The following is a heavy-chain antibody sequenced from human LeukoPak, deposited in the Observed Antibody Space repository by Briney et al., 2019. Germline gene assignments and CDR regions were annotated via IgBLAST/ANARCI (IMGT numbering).Heavy chain of an antibody. CDR3: AKDPISRFGSGDDFDI. D-gene: IGHD3-10*01. CDR2: IRSGCGCT. V-gene: IGHV3-23*01. J-gene: IGHJ3*02. CDR1: AFRFNRFA. Sequence: PGGSLRLLCTASAFRFNRFAMRCPPQAPGKAREWVSCIRSGCGCTYFADSVGGRFIISRDNSDNTLHQQMDSLRVEGTAVDYGAKDPISRFGSGDDFDIWGQGTTVTVSS.